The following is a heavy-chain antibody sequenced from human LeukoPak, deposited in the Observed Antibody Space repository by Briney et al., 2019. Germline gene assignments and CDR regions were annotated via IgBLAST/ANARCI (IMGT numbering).Heavy chain of an antibody. Sequence: GGPQRLPCAASGFIFSSYSMHWVREAPGKGLVWVSVISGGSGSYIYYTDSVKGRFTISRDNAKSSLYLQMNTLRAEDTAVYYCARKGSGWQFDYWGQGSLVTVSS. D-gene: IGHD6-19*01. J-gene: IGHJ4*02. CDR2: ISGGSGSYI. CDR3: ARKGSGWQFDY. V-gene: IGHV3-21*01. CDR1: GFIFSSYS.